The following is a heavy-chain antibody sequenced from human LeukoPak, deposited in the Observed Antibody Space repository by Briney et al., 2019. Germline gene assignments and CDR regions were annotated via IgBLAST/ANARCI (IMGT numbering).Heavy chain of an antibody. CDR3: AWSCGEFTFFDY. CDR2: IKSKANGGTT. V-gene: IGHV3-49*02. Sequence: SLTLSCTTSGFTFDYFRMMWLPPGPGKGRVWLGFIKSKANGGTTENPASVNDSITTSKDASKSIAYLQMNSLKAEDTAVYYCAWSCGEFTFFDYWGLGTLVTVSS. CDR1: GFTFDYFR. J-gene: IGHJ4*02. D-gene: IGHD3-10*01.